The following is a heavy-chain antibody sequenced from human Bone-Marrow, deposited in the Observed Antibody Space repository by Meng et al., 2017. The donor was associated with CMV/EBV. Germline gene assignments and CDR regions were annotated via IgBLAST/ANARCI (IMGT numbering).Heavy chain of an antibody. CDR1: GYTLTELS. CDR3: ARDSRGYCGGDCYLYV. D-gene: IGHD2-21*01. V-gene: IGHV1-24*01. CDR2: FDPEDGET. Sequence: ASVKVSCKVSGYTLTELSMHWVRQAPGKGLEWMGGFDPEDGETIYAQKFQGRVTMTEDTSTDTAYMELSSLRSEDTAVYYCARDSRGYCGGDCYLYVWGQGTTVTVSS. J-gene: IGHJ6*02.